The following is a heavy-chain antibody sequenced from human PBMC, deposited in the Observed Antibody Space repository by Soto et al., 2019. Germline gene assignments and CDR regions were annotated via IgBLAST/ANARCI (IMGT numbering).Heavy chain of an antibody. CDR3: ARGQRITIFGVVRLANYGMDV. Sequence: SVKVSCKASGGTFSSYAISWVRQAPGQGLEWMGGIIPIFGTANYAQKFQGRVTITADESTSTAYMELSSLRSEDTAVYYCARGQRITIFGVVRLANYGMDVWGQGTRVTVSS. D-gene: IGHD3-3*01. J-gene: IGHJ6*02. V-gene: IGHV1-69*13. CDR2: IIPIFGTA. CDR1: GGTFSSYA.